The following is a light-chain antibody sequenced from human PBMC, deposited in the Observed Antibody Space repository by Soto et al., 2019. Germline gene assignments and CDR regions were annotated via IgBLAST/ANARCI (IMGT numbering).Light chain of an antibody. V-gene: IGLV1-51*01. CDR1: SSNIGGNS. J-gene: IGLJ1*01. CDR3: RSWDSSLSAYV. Sequence: QSALTQPPSVSAAPGQKVTISCSGSSSNIGGNSVSWYQQLPGTAPKLLIYDDNKRPSGIPDRFSGSKAGTSATLGITGLQTGDEADYYCRSWDSSLSAYVCGTGTKVTV. CDR2: DDN.